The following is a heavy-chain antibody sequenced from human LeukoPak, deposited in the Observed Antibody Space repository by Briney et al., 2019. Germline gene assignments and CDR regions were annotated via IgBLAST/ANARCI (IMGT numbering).Heavy chain of an antibody. Sequence: SETLSLTCTVSGGSISSSSYYWGWIRQPPGKGLEWIGSIYYTGSTYYNPYLKIRVTISVDMSKNPFSLSLSSVTATDTAVYYCARGNYDILTGYIFFDYWGQGTLVAVSS. J-gene: IGHJ4*02. CDR2: IYYTGST. V-gene: IGHV4-39*07. CDR1: GGSISSSSYY. D-gene: IGHD3-9*01. CDR3: ARGNYDILTGYIFFDY.